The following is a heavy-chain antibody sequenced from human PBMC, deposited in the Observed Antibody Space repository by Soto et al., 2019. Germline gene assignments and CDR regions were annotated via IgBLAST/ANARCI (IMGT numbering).Heavy chain of an antibody. D-gene: IGHD5-18*01. CDR2: IYPSGRA. CDR1: GGSITNHY. J-gene: IGHJ2*01. Sequence: QVQLQESGPRLVTPSETLTLTCSLSGGSITNHYWGWIRQPPGKGLEFIGRIYPSGRAHYNPSLQSRVTMSVDTSKNQFSLKVNSVTAAVTAIYYCARDYDVNTAVDYWYFDLWGRGTLVTVSS. CDR3: ARDYDVNTAVDYWYFDL. V-gene: IGHV4-4*07.